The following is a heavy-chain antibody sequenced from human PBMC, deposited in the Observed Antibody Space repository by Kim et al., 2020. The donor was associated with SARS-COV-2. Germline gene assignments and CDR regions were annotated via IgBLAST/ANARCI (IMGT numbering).Heavy chain of an antibody. D-gene: IGHD6-19*01. V-gene: IGHV4-59*01. CDR3: AGDGERWLGHWYCDL. Sequence: PSLKSRVTISVNTSKTQFSLKLSSVTAADTAVYYCAGDGERWLGHWYCDLWGRGTLVTVSS. J-gene: IGHJ2*01.